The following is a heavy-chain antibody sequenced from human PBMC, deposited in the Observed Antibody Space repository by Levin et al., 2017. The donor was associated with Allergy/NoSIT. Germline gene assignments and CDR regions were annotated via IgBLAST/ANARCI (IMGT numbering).Heavy chain of an antibody. D-gene: IGHD1-20*01. Sequence: PGGSLRLSCAASGFTFSTYWMAWVRQAPGKGLEWVANVKQDGGERYYVDSVRGRFTISRDNAKNSVFLQMDSLRVEDTAVYYCARGASTYNWNEIGYWGQGTLVTVSS. CDR3: ARGASTYNWNEIGY. CDR2: VKQDGGER. CDR1: GFTFSTYW. J-gene: IGHJ4*02. V-gene: IGHV3-7*04.